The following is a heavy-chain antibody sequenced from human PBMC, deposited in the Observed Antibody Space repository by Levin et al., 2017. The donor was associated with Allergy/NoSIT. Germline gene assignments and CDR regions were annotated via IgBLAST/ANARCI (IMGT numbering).Heavy chain of an antibody. Sequence: SETLSLTCTVSDDSISSDSYYWGWIRQPPGKGLEWIGSIYYSGSTYYNPSLRSRVTISVDTSKNQFSLRLTSVTAADTAVYNCARQSTATGPRYFDYWGQGTLVTVSS. J-gene: IGHJ4*02. CDR3: ARQSTATGPRYFDY. V-gene: IGHV4-39*01. CDR1: DDSISSDSYY. D-gene: IGHD6-13*01. CDR2: IYYSGST.